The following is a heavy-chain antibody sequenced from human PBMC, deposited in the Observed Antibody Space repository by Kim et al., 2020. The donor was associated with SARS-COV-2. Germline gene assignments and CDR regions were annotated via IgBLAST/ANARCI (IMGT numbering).Heavy chain of an antibody. J-gene: IGHJ6*02. CDR2: ISSSSSYI. D-gene: IGHD6-13*01. Sequence: GGSLRLSCAASGFTFSSYSMNWVRQAPGKGLEWVSSISSSSSYIYYADSVKGRFTISRDNAKNSLYLQMNSLRAEDTAVYYCARNLAAAGYYYGMDVWGQGTTFTVSS. CDR3: ARNLAAAGYYYGMDV. V-gene: IGHV3-21*01. CDR1: GFTFSSYS.